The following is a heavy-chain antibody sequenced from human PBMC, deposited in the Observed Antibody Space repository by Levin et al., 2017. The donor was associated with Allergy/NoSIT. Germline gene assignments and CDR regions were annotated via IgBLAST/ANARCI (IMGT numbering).Heavy chain of an antibody. J-gene: IGHJ4*02. CDR3: ARGMRYSSSGGRNYFDY. Sequence: MPGGSLRLSCAVYGGSFSGYYWSWIRQPPGKGLEWIGEINHSGSTNYNPSLKSRVTISVDTSKNQFSLKLSSVTAADTAVYYCARGMRYSSSGGRNYFDYWGQGTLVTVSS. V-gene: IGHV4-34*01. CDR2: INHSGST. D-gene: IGHD6-13*01. CDR1: GGSFSGYY.